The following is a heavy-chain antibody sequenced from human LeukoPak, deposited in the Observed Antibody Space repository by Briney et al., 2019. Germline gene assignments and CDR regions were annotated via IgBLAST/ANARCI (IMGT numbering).Heavy chain of an antibody. J-gene: IGHJ5*02. D-gene: IGHD3-16*01. CDR2: IYYSGST. V-gene: IGHV4-39*01. CDR3: ARHMKRPPYNWFDP. CDR1: GASITSSSYY. Sequence: AQTLSPIRPLSGASITSSSYYSAWIRQPPGKGLEWFGSIYYSGSTYYNQSLKSRVTISVATSNNQFSRKLSSVTAADTAVDYCARHMKRPPYNWFDPWGEGTLVTVSS.